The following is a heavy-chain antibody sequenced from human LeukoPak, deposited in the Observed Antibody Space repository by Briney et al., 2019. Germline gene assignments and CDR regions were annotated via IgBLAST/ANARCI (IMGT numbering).Heavy chain of an antibody. J-gene: IGHJ3*02. CDR1: GYTFTNYY. D-gene: IGHD5-24*01. V-gene: IGHV1-46*01. Sequence: ASVKVSCKASGYTFTNYYMHWVRQATGQGLEWMGLINPSGGNTNYAQNFQGRVTMTRDTSTSTVYMGLSSLRSEDTAVYYCARVRDGYNDAYDMWGQGTMVTVPS. CDR2: INPSGGNT. CDR3: ARVRDGYNDAYDM.